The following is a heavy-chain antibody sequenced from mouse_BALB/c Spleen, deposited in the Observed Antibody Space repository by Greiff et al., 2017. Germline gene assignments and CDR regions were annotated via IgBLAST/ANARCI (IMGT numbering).Heavy chain of an antibody. Sequence: EVKLMESGGGLVQPGGSRKLSCAASGFTFSSFGMHWVRQAPEKGLEWVAYISSGSSTIYYADTVKGRFTISRDNPKNTLFLQMTSLRSEDTAMYYCARSLRLPHWYFDVWGAGTTVTVSS. D-gene: IGHD1-2*01. V-gene: IGHV5-17*02. J-gene: IGHJ1*01. CDR2: ISSGSSTI. CDR1: GFTFSSFG. CDR3: ARSLRLPHWYFDV.